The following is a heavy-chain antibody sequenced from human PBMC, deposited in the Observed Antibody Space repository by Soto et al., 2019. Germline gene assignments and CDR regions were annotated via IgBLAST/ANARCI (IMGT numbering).Heavy chain of an antibody. J-gene: IGHJ4*02. V-gene: IGHV3-73*01. D-gene: IGHD2-15*01. CDR1: GFTFSGSA. CDR2: IRSRPNNYAT. Sequence: EVQLVESGGGLVQPGGSLKLSCAASGFTFSGSAIHWVRQASGKGLEWVGRIRSRPNNYATAFTASVKGRFTISRDDSNNTAYLHMNSLKTEDTAVYFCTRLEERGVVVVGSFDYWGQGTLVTVSS. CDR3: TRLEERGVVVVGSFDY.